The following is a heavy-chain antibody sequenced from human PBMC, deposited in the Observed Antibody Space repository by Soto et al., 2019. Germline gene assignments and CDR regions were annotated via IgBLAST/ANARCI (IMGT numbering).Heavy chain of an antibody. D-gene: IGHD3-3*01. CDR1: GFTFSSYG. Sequence: GGSLRLSCAASGFTFSSYGMHWVRQAPGKGLEWVAVISYDGSNKYYADSVKGRFTISRDNSKNTLYLQMNSLRAEDTAVYYCAKVSSGYYYYYYGMDVWGQGTTVTVSS. CDR2: ISYDGSNK. J-gene: IGHJ6*02. CDR3: AKVSSGYYYYYYGMDV. V-gene: IGHV3-30*18.